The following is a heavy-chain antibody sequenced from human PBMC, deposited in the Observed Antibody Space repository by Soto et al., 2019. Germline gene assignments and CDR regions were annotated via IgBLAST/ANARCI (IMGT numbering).Heavy chain of an antibody. D-gene: IGHD6-6*01. CDR3: ARGGKQLANPSYGMDV. V-gene: IGHV1-69*12. CDR1: GGTFSSYA. J-gene: IGHJ6*02. CDR2: ISPLFGTA. Sequence: QVQLVQSGAEVKKPGSSVKVSCKASGGTFSSYAISWVRQAPGQGLEWMGGISPLFGTANYAQKFQGRVPITADDSTSTAYMELSSLRSEDTAVYYCARGGKQLANPSYGMDVWGQGTTVTVSS.